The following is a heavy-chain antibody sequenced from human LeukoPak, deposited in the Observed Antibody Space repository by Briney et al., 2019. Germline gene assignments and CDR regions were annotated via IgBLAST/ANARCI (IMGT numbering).Heavy chain of an antibody. D-gene: IGHD3-10*01. J-gene: IGHJ4*02. V-gene: IGHV4-39*01. Sequence: SETLSLTCTVSGGSISSSSYYWGWIRQPPGKGLEWIGSIYSSGSTYYNPSLKSRVTISVDTSKNQFSLKLSSVTAADTAVYYCARQEVRGVIITLDYWGQGTLVTVSS. CDR1: GGSISSSSYY. CDR3: ARQEVRGVIITLDY. CDR2: IYSSGST.